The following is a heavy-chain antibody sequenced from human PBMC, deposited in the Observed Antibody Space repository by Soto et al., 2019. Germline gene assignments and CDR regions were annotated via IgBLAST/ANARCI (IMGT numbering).Heavy chain of an antibody. V-gene: IGHV4-30-2*01. CDR2: IYHSGST. CDR1: GGSISSGGYS. Sequence: QLQLQESGSGLVKPSQTLYLTCAVSGGSISSGGYSWSWIRQPQGMGLEWIGYIYHSGSTYYNQSLQSRATISVDRSKNQFSLKLSSGTAADTAVYYCARAGGLRAVAVVYWGQGTLVIVSS. J-gene: IGHJ4*02. D-gene: IGHD6-19*01. CDR3: ARAGGLRAVAVVY.